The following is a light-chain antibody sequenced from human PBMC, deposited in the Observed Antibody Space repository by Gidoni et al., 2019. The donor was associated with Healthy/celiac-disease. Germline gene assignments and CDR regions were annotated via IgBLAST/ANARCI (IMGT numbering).Light chain of an antibody. V-gene: IGKV1-39*01. CDR3: QQSYSTPGGT. Sequence: DIQMTQSPSSLSASVGDRVTITCRASQSISSYLNWYQQKPGKAPKLLIYAASSLQSGVPSRFSGSGSGTDFTLTFSSLQPEDFATYYCQQSYSTPGGTFGPGTKVDIK. CDR1: QSISSY. J-gene: IGKJ3*01. CDR2: AAS.